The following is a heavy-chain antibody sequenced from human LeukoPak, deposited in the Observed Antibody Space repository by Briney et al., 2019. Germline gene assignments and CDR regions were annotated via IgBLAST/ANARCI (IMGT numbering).Heavy chain of an antibody. CDR3: AKGVAVASPYYFDY. Sequence: GGSLRLSRAASGFTFSSYAMSWVRQAPGKGLEWVPPISGSGSSTYYADSVKGRFTISRDNTKNTLYLQMNSLRAEDTAVYYCAKGVAVASPYYFDYWGQGTLVTVSS. V-gene: IGHV3-23*01. D-gene: IGHD6-19*01. J-gene: IGHJ4*02. CDR2: ISGSGSST. CDR1: GFTFSSYA.